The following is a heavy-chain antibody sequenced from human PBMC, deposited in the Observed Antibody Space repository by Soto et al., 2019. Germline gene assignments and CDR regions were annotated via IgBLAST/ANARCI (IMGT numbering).Heavy chain of an antibody. V-gene: IGHV4-59*08. J-gene: IGHJ5*02. CDR2: IYYSGST. D-gene: IGHD3-9*01. Sequence: SETLSLTCTVSGGSISSYYWSWIRQPPGKGLEWIGYIYYSGSTNYNPSLKSRVTISVDTSKNQFSLKLSSVTAADKAVYYCARPHYDILTGYWFDPWGQGTLVTVSS. CDR1: GGSISSYY. CDR3: ARPHYDILTGYWFDP.